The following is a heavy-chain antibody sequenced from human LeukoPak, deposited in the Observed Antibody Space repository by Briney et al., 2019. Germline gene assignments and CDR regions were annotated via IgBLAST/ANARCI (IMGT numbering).Heavy chain of an antibody. CDR2: IYAGGST. V-gene: IGHV3-66*02. CDR1: GFTVSSNY. J-gene: IGHJ4*02. D-gene: IGHD2-15*01. Sequence: GSLRLSCAASGFTVSSNYMSWVRQAPGKGLEWDSVIYAGGSTYYADSVKGRFTISRDNSKNTVSLQMNSLRGEDTAVYYCARESWSGGTCRHDYWGQGTLVTVSS. CDR3: ARESWSGGTCRHDY.